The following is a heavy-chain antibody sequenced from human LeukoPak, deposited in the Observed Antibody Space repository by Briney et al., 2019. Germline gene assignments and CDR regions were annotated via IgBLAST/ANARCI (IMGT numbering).Heavy chain of an antibody. D-gene: IGHD5-18*01. V-gene: IGHV1-69*04. CDR1: GGTFSSYA. Sequence: WSSVKASCKASGGTFSSYAISWVRQAPGQGLEWMGRIIPILGITNYAQKFQGRVTITADKSTSTAYMELSSLRSEDTAVYYCARANTAMDPIQPGLDYWGQGTLVTVSS. CDR2: IIPILGIT. CDR3: ARANTAMDPIQPGLDY. J-gene: IGHJ4*02.